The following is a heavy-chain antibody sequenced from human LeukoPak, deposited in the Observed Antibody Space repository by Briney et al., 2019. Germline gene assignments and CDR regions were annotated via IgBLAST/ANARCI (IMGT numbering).Heavy chain of an antibody. J-gene: IGHJ6*03. Sequence: AGGSLRLSCAASGFTFSSYWMTWVRQAPGKGLEWVSYIGSDSSITHYADSVKGRFTISRDNSKNTLYLQMNSLRAEDTAVYYCAKDDSSGRGNYYYYMDVWGKGTTVTVSS. CDR1: GFTFSSYW. V-gene: IGHV3-48*01. D-gene: IGHD6-19*01. CDR2: IGSDSSIT. CDR3: AKDDSSGRGNYYYYMDV.